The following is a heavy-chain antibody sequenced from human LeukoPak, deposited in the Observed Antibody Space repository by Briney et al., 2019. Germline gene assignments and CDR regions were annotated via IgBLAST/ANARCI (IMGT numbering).Heavy chain of an antibody. CDR2: ISWNSGSI. Sequence: GGSLRLSCAASGFTFDDYAMHWVRQAPGKGLEWVSGISWNSGSIGYADSVKGRFTISRDNAKNSLYLQMNSLRAEDTALYYCAKAIKGAAALYYFDYWGQGTLVTVSS. D-gene: IGHD6-13*01. J-gene: IGHJ4*02. CDR1: GFTFDDYA. V-gene: IGHV3-9*01. CDR3: AKAIKGAAALYYFDY.